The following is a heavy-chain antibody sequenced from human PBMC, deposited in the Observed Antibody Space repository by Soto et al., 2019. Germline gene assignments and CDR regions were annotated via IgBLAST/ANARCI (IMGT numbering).Heavy chain of an antibody. CDR1: GYTFTSYA. V-gene: IGHV1-3*01. Sequence: ASVKVSCKASGYTFTSYAMHWVRQAPGQGLEWMGWINAGNGNTKYSQKFQGRVTITRDTSASTAYMELSSLRSEDTAVYYCARDVYSGYDPNFDYWGQGTLVTVSS. CDR3: ARDVYSGYDPNFDY. CDR2: INAGNGNT. D-gene: IGHD5-12*01. J-gene: IGHJ4*02.